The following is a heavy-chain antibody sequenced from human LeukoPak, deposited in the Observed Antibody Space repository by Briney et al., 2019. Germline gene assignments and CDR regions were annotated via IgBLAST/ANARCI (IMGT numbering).Heavy chain of an antibody. D-gene: IGHD3-10*01. CDR1: GFTFSSYW. CDR3: ARLYGSGIGDY. CDR2: INLDGSQK. J-gene: IGHJ4*02. Sequence: GGSLRLSCAASGFTFSSYWMSWVRQAPGQGLEWVSNINLDGSQKYYVDSVKGRFTISRDNAKNSLYLQMNSLRAEDTAVYYCARLYGSGIGDYWGQGTLVTVSS. V-gene: IGHV3-7*01.